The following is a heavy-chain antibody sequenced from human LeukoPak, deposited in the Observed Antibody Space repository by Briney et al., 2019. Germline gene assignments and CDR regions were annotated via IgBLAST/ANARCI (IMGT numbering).Heavy chain of an antibody. Sequence: GGSLRLSCAASGISFRSYGMHWVRQAPGKGLEWVTFIWYDASNKYYAESVKGRFTISRDNSRNTVFLQMNSLRAENTAIYYCATDISTHYFGSWGQGTLVTVSS. V-gene: IGHV3-30*02. D-gene: IGHD3-9*01. CDR2: IWYDASNK. CDR1: GISFRSYG. J-gene: IGHJ4*02. CDR3: ATDISTHYFGS.